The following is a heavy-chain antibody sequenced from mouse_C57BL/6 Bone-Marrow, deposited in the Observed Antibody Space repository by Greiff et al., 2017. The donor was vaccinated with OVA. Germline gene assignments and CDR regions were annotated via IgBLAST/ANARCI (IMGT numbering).Heavy chain of an antibody. CDR2: IDPSDSET. CDR3: VTGGPHWYFDV. J-gene: IGHJ1*03. Sequence: VKLQQPGAELVRPGSSVKLSCKASGYTFTSYWMHWVKQRPIQGLEWIGNIDPSDSETHYNQKFKDKATLTVDKSSSTAYMQLSSLTSEDSAVYYCVTGGPHWYFDVWGTGTTVTVSS. CDR1: GYTFTSYW. V-gene: IGHV1-52*01.